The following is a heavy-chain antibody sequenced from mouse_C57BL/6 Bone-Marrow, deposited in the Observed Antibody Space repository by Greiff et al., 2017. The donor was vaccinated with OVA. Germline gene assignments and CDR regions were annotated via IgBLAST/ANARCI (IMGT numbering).Heavy chain of an antibody. CDR1: GYTFTSYW. Sequence: VQLQQPGAELVKPGASVKLSCKASGYTFTSYWMHWVKQRPGQGLEWIGMIHPNTGSTNYNEKFKSKATLTVDKSSSTAYMQLSSLTSEDSAVYYCARKYYGSSNDAMDYWGQGTSVTVSS. J-gene: IGHJ4*01. CDR3: ARKYYGSSNDAMDY. CDR2: IHPNTGST. D-gene: IGHD1-1*01. V-gene: IGHV1-64*01.